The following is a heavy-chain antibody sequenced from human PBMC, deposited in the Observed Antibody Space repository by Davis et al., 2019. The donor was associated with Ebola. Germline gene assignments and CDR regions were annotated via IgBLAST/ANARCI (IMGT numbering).Heavy chain of an antibody. D-gene: IGHD5-18*01. V-gene: IGHV4-59*01. Sequence: MPSETLSLTCTVSGGSISSYYWSWIRQPPGKGLEWLGYIYYSGSTNYNPSLKSRVTISVDTSKNQFSLKLSSVTAADTAVYYCARERGGYSYGGQYYYYYGMDVWGQGTTVTVSS. J-gene: IGHJ6*02. CDR2: IYYSGST. CDR3: ARERGGYSYGGQYYYYYGMDV. CDR1: GGSISSYY.